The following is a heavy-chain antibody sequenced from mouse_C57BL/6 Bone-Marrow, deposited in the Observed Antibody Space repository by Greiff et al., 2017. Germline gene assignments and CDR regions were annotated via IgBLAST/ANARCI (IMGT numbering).Heavy chain of an antibody. D-gene: IGHD1-1*01. CDR1: GYSFTDYN. J-gene: IGHJ4*01. V-gene: IGHV1-39*01. CDR2: INPNYGTT. Sequence: SGPELVKPGASVKISCKASGYSFTDYNMNWVKQSNGKSLEWIGVINPNYGTTSYNQKFKGKATLTVDQSSSTAYMQLNSLTSEDSAVYYCARFYYGSSYDYAMDYWGQGTSVTVSS. CDR3: ARFYYGSSYDYAMDY.